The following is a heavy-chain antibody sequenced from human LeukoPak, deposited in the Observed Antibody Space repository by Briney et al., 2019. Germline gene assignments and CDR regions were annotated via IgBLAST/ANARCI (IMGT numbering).Heavy chain of an antibody. J-gene: IGHJ4*02. Sequence: GGSLRLSCAASGFTFSSYSMNWVRQAPGKGLEWVSSISSSSSYIYYADSVKGRFTISRDNAKNSLYLQMNSLRAEDTAVYYCARLCSSTSCYSIDWGQGTLVTVSS. D-gene: IGHD2-2*01. CDR2: ISSSSSYI. CDR3: ARLCSSTSCYSID. CDR1: GFTFSSYS. V-gene: IGHV3-21*01.